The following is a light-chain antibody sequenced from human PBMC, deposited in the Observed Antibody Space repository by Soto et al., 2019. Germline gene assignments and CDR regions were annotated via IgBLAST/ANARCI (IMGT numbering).Light chain of an antibody. Sequence: QTVVTQPPSVSGAPGQRVTISCTGSSSNIGAGYDVHWYQQLPGTAPKLLIYGNSNRPSGVPDRFSASKSGTSVSLAITGLQADDDADYYCQSYDSSLSVVFGGGTKVTVL. V-gene: IGLV1-40*01. J-gene: IGLJ2*01. CDR2: GNS. CDR1: SSNIGAGYD. CDR3: QSYDSSLSVV.